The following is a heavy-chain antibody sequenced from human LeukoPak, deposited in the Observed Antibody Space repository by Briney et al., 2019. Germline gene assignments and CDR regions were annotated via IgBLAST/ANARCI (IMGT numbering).Heavy chain of an antibody. J-gene: IGHJ4*02. CDR3: ARVGYSGSYLINLSFDY. Sequence: SQTLSLTCAVYGGSFSGYYWSWIRQPPGKGLEWIGEINHSGSTNYNPSLKSRVTISVDTSKNQFSLKLSSVTAADTAVYYCARVGYSGSYLINLSFDYWGQGTLVTVSS. CDR1: GGSFSGYY. V-gene: IGHV4-34*01. CDR2: INHSGST. D-gene: IGHD1-26*01.